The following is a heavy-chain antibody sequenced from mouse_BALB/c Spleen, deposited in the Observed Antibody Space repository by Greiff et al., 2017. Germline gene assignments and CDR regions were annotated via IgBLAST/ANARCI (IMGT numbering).Heavy chain of an antibody. J-gene: IGHJ3*01. CDR2: INPYNGDT. Sequence: EVKLQESGPELVKPGASVKISCKASDYSFTGYFMNWVMQSHGKSLEWIGRINPYNGDTFYNQKFKGKATLTVDKSSSTAHMELRSLASEDSAVYYCAGGGTTAGFAYWGQGTLVTVSA. V-gene: IGHV1-20*02. D-gene: IGHD1-2*01. CDR1: DYSFTGYF. CDR3: AGGGTTAGFAY.